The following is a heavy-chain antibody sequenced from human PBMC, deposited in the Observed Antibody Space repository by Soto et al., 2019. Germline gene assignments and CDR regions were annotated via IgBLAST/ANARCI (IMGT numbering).Heavy chain of an antibody. CDR1: GGSISSYY. CDR3: ARGSGYSSGWYFEHFDY. Sequence: SETLSLTCTVSGGSISSYYWSWIRQPPGKGLEWIGYIYYSGSTNYNPSLKSRVTISVDTSKNQFSLKLSSVTAADTAVYYCARGSGYSSGWYFEHFDYWGQGTLVTVSS. CDR2: IYYSGST. J-gene: IGHJ4*02. V-gene: IGHV4-59*01. D-gene: IGHD6-19*01.